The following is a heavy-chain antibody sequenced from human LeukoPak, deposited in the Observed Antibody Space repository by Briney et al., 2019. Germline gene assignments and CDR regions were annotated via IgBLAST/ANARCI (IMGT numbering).Heavy chain of an antibody. CDR3: ARAPTYSYDSSGQFHFDY. CDR1: GGSFSGYY. V-gene: IGHV4-59*01. Sequence: SETLSLTCAVYGGSFSGYYWSWIRQPPGKGLEWIGYMYDSGSTTNYNPSLKSRVTISVDTSKNQFSLKLSSVTAADTAVYYCARAPTYSYDSSGQFHFDYWGQGTLVTVSS. CDR2: MYDSGSTT. D-gene: IGHD3-22*01. J-gene: IGHJ4*02.